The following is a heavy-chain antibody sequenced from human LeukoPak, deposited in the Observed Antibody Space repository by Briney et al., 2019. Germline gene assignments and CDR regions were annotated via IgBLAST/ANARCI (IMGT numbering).Heavy chain of an antibody. D-gene: IGHD3-22*01. V-gene: IGHV4-39*01. J-gene: IGHJ1*01. CDR2: IYYSGST. CDR1: GGSISSSSYY. CDR3: ARDYYDSSGYFTAEYFQH. Sequence: SETLSLTCSVSGGSISSSSYYWGWIRQPPGKGLEWIGSIYYSGSTYYNPSLKSRVTISVDTSKNQFSLKLSSVTAADTAVYYCARDYYDSSGYFTAEYFQHWGQGTLVTVSS.